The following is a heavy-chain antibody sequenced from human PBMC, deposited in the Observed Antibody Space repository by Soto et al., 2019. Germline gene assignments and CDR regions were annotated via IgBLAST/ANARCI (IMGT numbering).Heavy chain of an antibody. D-gene: IGHD1-26*01. CDR1: GFTFSMYV. J-gene: IGHJ4*02. CDR2: MAYDGNRE. V-gene: IGHV3-30-3*01. Sequence: QVQLVESGGGVVQPGRSRRLSCAASGFTFSMYVMHWVRQAPGKGLEWVAVMAYDGNREYYGDSVKGRFFVSRDNSKNTLYLQMNSRRPEDTAVYYCARVGGSFYGSWDSWGQGALVTVSS. CDR3: ARVGGSFYGSWDS.